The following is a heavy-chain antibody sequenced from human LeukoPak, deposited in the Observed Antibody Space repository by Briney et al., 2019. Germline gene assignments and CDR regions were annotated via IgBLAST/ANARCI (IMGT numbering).Heavy chain of an antibody. CDR2: INSDGSST. J-gene: IGHJ4*02. D-gene: IGHD6-25*01. CDR3: ARDPPGGALGPDYFDY. V-gene: IGHV3-74*01. Sequence: GGSLRLSCAASGFTFSSYWMHWVRQAPGKGLVWVSRINSDGSSTSYADSVKGRFTISRDNAKNTLYLQMNSLRAEDTAVYYCARDPPGGALGPDYFDYWGQGTLVTVSS. CDR1: GFTFSSYW.